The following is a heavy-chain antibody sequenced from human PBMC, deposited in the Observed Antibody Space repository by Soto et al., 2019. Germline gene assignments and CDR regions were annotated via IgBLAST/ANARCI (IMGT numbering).Heavy chain of an antibody. J-gene: IGHJ6*02. V-gene: IGHV4-59*01. D-gene: IGHD6-13*01. CDR3: ASSNIAAAGFYYYGMDV. Sequence: SSETLSLTCTVAGCSISSYYWSWIRQPPGKGLEWIGYIYYSGSTNYNPSLKSRVTISVDTSKNQFSLKLSSVTAADTAVYYCASSNIAAAGFYYYGMDVWGRGTTVT. CDR1: GCSISSYY. CDR2: IYYSGST.